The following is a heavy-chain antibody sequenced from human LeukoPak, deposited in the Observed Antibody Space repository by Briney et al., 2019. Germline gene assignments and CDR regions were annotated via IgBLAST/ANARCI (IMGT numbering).Heavy chain of an antibody. D-gene: IGHD6-13*01. CDR1: GFTFSSYA. CDR2: ISGSGGST. CDR3: ARVPYSSSLFDY. V-gene: IGHV3-23*01. J-gene: IGHJ4*02. Sequence: GGSLRLSCAASGFTFSSYAMSWVRQAPGKGLEWVSAISGSGGSTYYADSVKGRFTISRDNAKNSLYLQMNSLRAEDTAVYYCARVPYSSSLFDYWGQGTLVTVSS.